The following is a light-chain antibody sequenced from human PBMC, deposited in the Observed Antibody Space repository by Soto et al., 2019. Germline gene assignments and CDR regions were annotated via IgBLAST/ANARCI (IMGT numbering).Light chain of an antibody. J-gene: IGKJ4*01. V-gene: IGKV3-15*01. CDR1: QSMTTK. Sequence: EIVMTQSPSTLSASPGEGVTISCRASQSMTTKLAWYQQKPGQAPRLLIHGAFTRATGIPARFSGSGSGTEFTLTTRTLQSEDFAVYYTQQYNNWPPVTFGGGTKVEIK. CDR2: GAF. CDR3: QQYNNWPPVT.